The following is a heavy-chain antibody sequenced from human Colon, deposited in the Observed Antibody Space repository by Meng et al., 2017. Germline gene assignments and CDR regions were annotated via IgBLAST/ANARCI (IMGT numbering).Heavy chain of an antibody. J-gene: IGHJ4*02. CDR1: GFIFSDHF. CDR2: IRNNARSYTT. V-gene: IGHV3-72*01. CDR3: ASNPTVVRGLGY. Sequence: GESLKISCSASGFIFSDHFMDWVRQASGKGLEWVGRIRNNARSYTTEYAASVKGRSTISRDDSQKSLFLQMHCLKTEDTAVNYCASNPTVVRGLGYWGQGTLVTVSS. D-gene: IGHD2-21*01.